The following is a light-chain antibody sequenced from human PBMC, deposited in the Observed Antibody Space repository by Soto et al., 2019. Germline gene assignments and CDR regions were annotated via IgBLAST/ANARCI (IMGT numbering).Light chain of an antibody. CDR3: HQYNDGPGGT. CDR1: QSVSTN. Sequence: EVVMTQSPATLSVFPGERATLSCRASQSVSTNLAWYQHKPGQAPRLLIFGASTRATGIPVRFSGSGSGRQLTLTISSLQSEDFAVYYCHQYNDGPGGTFGQGTKV. CDR2: GAS. V-gene: IGKV3-15*01. J-gene: IGKJ1*01.